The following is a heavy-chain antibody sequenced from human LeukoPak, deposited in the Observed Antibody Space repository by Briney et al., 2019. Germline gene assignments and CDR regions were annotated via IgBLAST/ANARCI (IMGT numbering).Heavy chain of an antibody. CDR3: ARDATPLRNLNWSAP. Sequence: SETLSLTCTVSGGSINSYYWTWIRQPPGKALEWIGYIYYSGSTYYNPSLKSRVTISLDTSKNQFSLKLSSVTAADTAVYYCARDATPLRNLNWSAPGGREPRVTVSS. CDR1: GGSINSYY. CDR2: IYYSGST. V-gene: IGHV4-59*01. J-gene: IGHJ5*02.